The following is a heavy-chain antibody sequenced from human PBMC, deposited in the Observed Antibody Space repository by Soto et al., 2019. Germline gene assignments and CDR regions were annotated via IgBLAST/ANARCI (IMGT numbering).Heavy chain of an antibody. V-gene: IGHV4-39*01. D-gene: IGHD6-6*01. J-gene: IGHJ4*02. CDR2: IYYSGST. CDR3: ARLFSIAARPGYFDY. CDR1: GGSISSSSYY. Sequence: SETLSLTCTVSGGSISSSSYYWGWIRQPPGKGLEWIGSIYYSGSTYYNPSLKSRVTISVDTSKNQFSLKLSSVTAADTAVYYCARLFSIAARPGYFDYWGQGTLVTVSS.